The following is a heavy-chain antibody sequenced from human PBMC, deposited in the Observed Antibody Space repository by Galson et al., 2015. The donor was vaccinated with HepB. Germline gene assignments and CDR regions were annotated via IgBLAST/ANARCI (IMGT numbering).Heavy chain of an antibody. CDR1: GFTFSSYA. CDR2: ISGAGDST. V-gene: IGHV3-23*01. Sequence: SLRLSCAASGFTFSSYAMSWVRQAPGKGLEWVSAISGAGDSTYYADSVKGRFTISRDNSKNTLYVLMNSLRAEDTAIYYCAKGINVRVGPPDYWGQGTLVTVSS. CDR3: AKGINVRVGPPDY. J-gene: IGHJ4*02. D-gene: IGHD2-8*02.